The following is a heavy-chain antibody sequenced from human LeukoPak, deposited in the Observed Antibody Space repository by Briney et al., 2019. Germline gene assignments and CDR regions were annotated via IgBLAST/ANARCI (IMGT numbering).Heavy chain of an antibody. CDR2: ISYDGSNK. CDR3: ARERYSSSWYVNYFDY. V-gene: IGHV3-30*01. CDR1: GFTFSSYA. Sequence: GGSLRLSCAASGFTFSSYAMHWVRQAPGKGLEWVAVISYDGSNKYYADSVKGRFTISRDNSKNTLYLQMNSLRAEDTAVYYCARERYSSSWYVNYFDYWGQGTLVTVSS. J-gene: IGHJ4*02. D-gene: IGHD6-13*01.